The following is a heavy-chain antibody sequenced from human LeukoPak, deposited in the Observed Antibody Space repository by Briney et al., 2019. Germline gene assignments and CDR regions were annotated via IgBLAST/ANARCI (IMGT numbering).Heavy chain of an antibody. D-gene: IGHD1-26*01. J-gene: IGHJ4*02. CDR1: DASLSVYY. CDR2: IHFSGST. CDR3: ARDLGGIYFDY. Sequence: SETLSLTCTVSDASLSVYYWGWIPQPPGNGLEWIGSIHFSGSTNYNPSLRSRVTISVDTSKNQLSLKLSSVTAADTAVYYCARDLGGIYFDYWGQGTLVTVSS. V-gene: IGHV4-59*01.